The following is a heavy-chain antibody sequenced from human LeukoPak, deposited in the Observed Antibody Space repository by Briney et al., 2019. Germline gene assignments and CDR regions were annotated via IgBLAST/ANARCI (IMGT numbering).Heavy chain of an antibody. D-gene: IGHD3-10*01. CDR3: ARGGMVRALYGMDV. Sequence: ASVTVSCTASGYTFTSYGISWVRQAPGQGLEWMGWISAYNGNTNYAQELQGRVTMTTDTSTSTAYMELRSLRSDDTAVYYCARGGMVRALYGMDVWGQGTTVTVSS. V-gene: IGHV1-18*01. CDR2: ISAYNGNT. CDR1: GYTFTSYG. J-gene: IGHJ6*02.